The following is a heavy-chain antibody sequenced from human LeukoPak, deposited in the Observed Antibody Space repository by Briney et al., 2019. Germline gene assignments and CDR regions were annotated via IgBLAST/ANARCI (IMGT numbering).Heavy chain of an antibody. CDR2: IYYSGST. V-gene: IGHV4-59*12. D-gene: IGHD5-12*01. J-gene: IGHJ5*02. Sequence: SETLSLTCTVSGGSISGYYWTWIRQPPGKGLEWIGYIYYSGSTNYNPSLKSRVTISVDTSKNQFSLRLSSVTAADTAVYYCARTPIVATIFSWFDPWGQGTLVTVPS. CDR3: ARTPIVATIFSWFDP. CDR1: GGSISGYY.